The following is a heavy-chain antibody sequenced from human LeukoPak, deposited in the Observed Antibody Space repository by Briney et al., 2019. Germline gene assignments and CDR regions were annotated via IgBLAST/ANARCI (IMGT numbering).Heavy chain of an antibody. J-gene: IGHJ6*02. CDR3: AKGLAAESYYYYGMDV. CDR1: GFTFSSYW. Sequence: GGSLRLSCAASGFTFSSYWMSWVRQAPGRGLEWVANIKQDGSEKYYVDSVKGRFTISRDNAKNSLYLQMNSLRAEDTAVYYCAKGLAAESYYYYGMDVWGQGTTVTVSS. D-gene: IGHD6-13*01. CDR2: IKQDGSEK. V-gene: IGHV3-7*01.